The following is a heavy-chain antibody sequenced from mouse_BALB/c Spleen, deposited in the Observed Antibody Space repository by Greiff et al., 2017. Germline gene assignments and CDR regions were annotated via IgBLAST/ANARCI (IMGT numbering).Heavy chain of an antibody. CDR2: ISSGGSYT. D-gene: IGHD1-1*01. CDR3: ARQTTVVATRYFDV. Sequence: VQLKESGGGLVKPGGSLKLSCAASGFTFSSYAMSWVRQTPEKRLEWVATISSGGSYTYYPDSVKGRFTISRDNAKNTLYLQMSSLRSEDTAMYYCARQTTVVATRYFDVWGAGTTVTVSS. V-gene: IGHV5-9-3*01. CDR1: GFTFSSYA. J-gene: IGHJ1*01.